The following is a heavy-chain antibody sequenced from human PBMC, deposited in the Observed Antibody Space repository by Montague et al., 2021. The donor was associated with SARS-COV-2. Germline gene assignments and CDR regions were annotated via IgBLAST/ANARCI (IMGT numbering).Heavy chain of an antibody. CDR3: ARGLPITRFYYYYGMDV. Sequence: SETLSLTCAVYGGSFGGYYWSWIRQPPGKGLEWIGEINRSGSINYNPSLKSRVTISVDTSKNQFSLKLSSVTAADTAVYYCARGLPITRFYYYYGMDVWGPGTTVTVSS. D-gene: IGHD3-10*02. V-gene: IGHV4-34*01. J-gene: IGHJ6*02. CDR1: GGSFGGYY. CDR2: INRSGSI.